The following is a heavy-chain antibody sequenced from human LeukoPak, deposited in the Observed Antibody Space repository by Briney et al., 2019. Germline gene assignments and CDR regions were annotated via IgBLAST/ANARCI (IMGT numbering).Heavy chain of an antibody. J-gene: IGHJ4*02. CDR2: ISASGAST. CDR3: ARQHTAWYVDY. V-gene: IGHV3-23*01. Sequence: GGSLRLSCATSGFSFSNYAMSWVRQAPGKGLEWVSGISASGASTYSEDSVKGRFIISRDYSKNMVFLQMNSLGAEDTAVYYCARQHTAWYVDYWGQGILVTVSS. D-gene: IGHD1-1*01. CDR1: GFSFSNYA.